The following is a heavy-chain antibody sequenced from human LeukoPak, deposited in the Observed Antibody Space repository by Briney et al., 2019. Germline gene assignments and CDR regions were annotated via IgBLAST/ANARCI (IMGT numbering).Heavy chain of an antibody. CDR2: IYHSGGT. CDR3: ARVNGDHLDY. V-gene: IGHV4-59*01. D-gene: IGHD4-17*01. Sequence: SETLSLTCTVSGGSISSYYWSWIRQAPGKGLEWIGYIYHSGGTNYNPSLKNRVTISVDTSKKQFSLRLSSVTAAGTAVYYCARVNGDHLDYWGQGTLVTVSS. J-gene: IGHJ4*02. CDR1: GGSISSYY.